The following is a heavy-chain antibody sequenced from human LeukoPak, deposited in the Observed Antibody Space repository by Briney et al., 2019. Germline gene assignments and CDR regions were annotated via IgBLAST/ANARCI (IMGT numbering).Heavy chain of an antibody. CDR2: IYYSGST. D-gene: IGHD5-24*01. Sequence: SETLPLTCTVSGGSISSSSYYWGWIRQPPGKGLEWIGSIYYSGSTYYNPSLKSRVTISVDTSKNQFSLKLSSVTAADTAVYYCARGHNNYYYYMDVWGKGTTVTVSS. CDR1: GGSISSSSYY. J-gene: IGHJ6*03. CDR3: ARGHNNYYYYMDV. V-gene: IGHV4-39*07.